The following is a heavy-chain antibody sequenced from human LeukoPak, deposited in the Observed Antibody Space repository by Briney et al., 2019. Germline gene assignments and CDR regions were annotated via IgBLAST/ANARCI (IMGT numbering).Heavy chain of an antibody. V-gene: IGHV3-7*01. CDR1: GFTFSNYW. CDR3: ARVQGSSGPGIFEY. CDR2: IKQDGSEK. D-gene: IGHD6-19*01. J-gene: IGHJ4*02. Sequence: RGSLRLSSAAPGFTFSNYWMSWVRQAPGKGLESVANIKQDGSEKFYVDSVKGRLTISRDNAKNSLYLQMNSLRVEDTAVYYCARVQGSSGPGIFEYWGQGTLVTVSS.